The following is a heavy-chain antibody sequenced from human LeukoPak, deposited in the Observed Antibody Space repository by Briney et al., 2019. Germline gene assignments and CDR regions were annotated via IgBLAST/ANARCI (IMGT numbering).Heavy chain of an antibody. Sequence: SVKVSCKASGGTFSSYAISWVRQAPGQGLEWMGGIIPIFGTANYAQKFQGRVTITADESTSTAYMELSGLTSEDTAVYYCARNPPRTGDFNSWGQGALVTVSS. V-gene: IGHV1-69*13. CDR1: GGTFSSYA. CDR2: IIPIFGTA. CDR3: ARNPPRTGDFNS. J-gene: IGHJ4*02. D-gene: IGHD7-27*01.